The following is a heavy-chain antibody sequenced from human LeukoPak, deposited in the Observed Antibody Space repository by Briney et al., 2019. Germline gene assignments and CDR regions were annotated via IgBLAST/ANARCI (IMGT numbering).Heavy chain of an antibody. CDR3: ARGAVAGVIDAFDI. D-gene: IGHD6-19*01. CDR1: GYRFTIYW. V-gene: IGHV5-51*01. CDR2: IYPGDSDP. J-gene: IGHJ3*02. Sequence: GGSLQISCEGSGYRFTIYWIGGVRQMPGKGLEWSGIIYPGDSDPTYSPSFQGQVTISADKSISTAYLQWSSLKASDTAIYYCARGAVAGVIDAFDIWGQGTVVTVSS.